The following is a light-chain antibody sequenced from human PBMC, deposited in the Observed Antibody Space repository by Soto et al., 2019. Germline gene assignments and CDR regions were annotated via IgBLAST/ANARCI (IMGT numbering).Light chain of an antibody. Sequence: DIQMPQSPSTLSASVGDRVTITCRASQSISSWLAWYQQKPGKAPKLLIYDASSLESGVPSRFSGGGSGTEFTLTISSLQPDDFATYYCQQYNSYWTFGQGTKVDIK. CDR3: QQYNSYWT. J-gene: IGKJ1*01. CDR2: DAS. CDR1: QSISSW. V-gene: IGKV1-5*01.